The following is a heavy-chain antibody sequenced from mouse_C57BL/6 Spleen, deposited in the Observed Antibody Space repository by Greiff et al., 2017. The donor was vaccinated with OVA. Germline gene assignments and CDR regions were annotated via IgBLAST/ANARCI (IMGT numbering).Heavy chain of an antibody. CDR2: IDPEDGDT. Sequence: VQLQQSGAELVRPGASVKLSCTASGFNIKDYYMHWVKQRPEQGLEWIGRIDPEDGDTEYAPKFQGKATMTADTSSNTAYRNLSRLTSEDTAVYYCTVYGSSSYYAMDYWVQGTSVTVSS. V-gene: IGHV14-1*01. CDR1: GFNIKDYY. D-gene: IGHD1-1*01. CDR3: TVYGSSSYYAMDY. J-gene: IGHJ4*01.